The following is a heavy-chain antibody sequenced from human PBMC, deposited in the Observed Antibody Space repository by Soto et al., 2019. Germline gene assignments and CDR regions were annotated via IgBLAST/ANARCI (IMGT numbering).Heavy chain of an antibody. Sequence: EVQLVESGGGLVQPGGSLRLSCAASGFTFSSYSMNWVRQAPGKGLEWVSYISSSSSTIYYADSVKGRFTISRDNAKNSLYLQMIGLRAEGKAVYYCARDLNYGLCDYWGQGTLVTVSS. CDR1: GFTFSSYS. V-gene: IGHV3-48*01. CDR3: ARDLNYGLCDY. CDR2: ISSSSSTI. D-gene: IGHD4-17*01. J-gene: IGHJ4*02.